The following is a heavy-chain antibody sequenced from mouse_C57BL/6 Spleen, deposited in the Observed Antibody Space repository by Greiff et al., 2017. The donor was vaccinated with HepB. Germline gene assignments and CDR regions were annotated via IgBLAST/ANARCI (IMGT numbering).Heavy chain of an antibody. J-gene: IGHJ3*01. V-gene: IGHV1-26*01. CDR2: INPNNGGT. Sequence: EVQLQQSGPELVKPGASVKISCKASGYTFTDYYLNWVKQSHGKSLEWIGDINPNNGGTSYNQKFKGKATLTVDKSSSTAYMALRSLTSEDSAVYYCARGYDEAWFADWGQGTLVTVSA. CDR3: ARGYDEAWFAD. D-gene: IGHD2-3*01. CDR1: GYTFTDYY.